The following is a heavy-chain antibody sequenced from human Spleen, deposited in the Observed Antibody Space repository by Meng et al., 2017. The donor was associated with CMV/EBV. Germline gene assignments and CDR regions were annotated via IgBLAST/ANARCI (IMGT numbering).Heavy chain of an antibody. CDR2: ISLSSAYI. J-gene: IGHJ3*01. Sequence: GGSLRLSCAASGFTFSSYSMNWVRQAPGKGLEWISSISLSSAYIEYADSLKGRFTISRDNAKNSLYLQMDSLRAEDTAVYYCVRRQSVSAFDVWGQGTMVTVSS. CDR1: GFTFSSYS. D-gene: IGHD3-3*01. CDR3: VRRQSVSAFDV. V-gene: IGHV3-21*01.